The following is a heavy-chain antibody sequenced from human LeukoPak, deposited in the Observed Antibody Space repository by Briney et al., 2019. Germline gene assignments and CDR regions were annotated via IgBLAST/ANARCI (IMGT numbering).Heavy chain of an antibody. CDR2: IYYSGIT. D-gene: IGHD2-21*02. CDR1: DGSITRSSYY. V-gene: IGHV4-39*01. CDR3: ARLRVTTGFDY. Sequence: SETLSLTCTVSDGSITRSSYYWGWIRQTPGAGLDWIGSIYYSGITYYNPSLQGRVTMSVDTSKNQFSLKLNSVTVADTAVYYCARLRVTTGFDYWDQGIPVTVSS. J-gene: IGHJ4*02.